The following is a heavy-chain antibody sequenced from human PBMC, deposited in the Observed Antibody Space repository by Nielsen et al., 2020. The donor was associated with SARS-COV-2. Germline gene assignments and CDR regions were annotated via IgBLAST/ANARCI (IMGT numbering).Heavy chain of an antibody. V-gene: IGHV1-69*13. D-gene: IGHD1-26*01. CDR1: GGTFSSYA. CDR3: ARVGGSGRLTSFGP. J-gene: IGHJ5*02. Sequence: SVKVSCKASGGTFSSYAISWVRQAPGQGLEWMGGIIPIFGTANYAQKFQGRVTITADESTSTAYMELSSLRSDDTAVYYCARVGGSGRLTSFGPWGQGTLVTVSS. CDR2: IIPIFGTA.